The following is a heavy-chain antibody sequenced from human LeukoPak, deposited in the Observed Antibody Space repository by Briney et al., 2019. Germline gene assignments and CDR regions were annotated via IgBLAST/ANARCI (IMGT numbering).Heavy chain of an antibody. CDR3: ATGPQGYYYMDV. Sequence: GGSLRLSCAASGFTVSSNYMSWVRQAPGKGLEWVSYISSSSSTIYYADSVKGRFTISRDNAKNSLYLQMNSLRAEDTAVYYCATGPQGYYYMDVWGKGTTVTVSS. D-gene: IGHD1-14*01. J-gene: IGHJ6*03. CDR2: ISSSSSTI. CDR1: GFTVSSNY. V-gene: IGHV3-48*04.